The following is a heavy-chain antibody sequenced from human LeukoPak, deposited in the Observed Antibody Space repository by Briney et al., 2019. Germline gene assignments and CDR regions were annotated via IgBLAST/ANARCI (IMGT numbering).Heavy chain of an antibody. CDR2: ISYDGSNK. CDR3: ARPQYCSSTSCYNWFDP. D-gene: IGHD2-2*01. CDR1: GFTFSSYA. J-gene: IGHJ5*02. Sequence: PGGSLRLSCAASGFTFSSYAMHWVRQAPGKGLEWVAVISYDGSNKYYADSVKGRFTISRDNSKNTLYLQMNSLRAEDTAVYYCARPQYCSSTSCYNWFDPWGQGTLVTVSS. V-gene: IGHV3-30*04.